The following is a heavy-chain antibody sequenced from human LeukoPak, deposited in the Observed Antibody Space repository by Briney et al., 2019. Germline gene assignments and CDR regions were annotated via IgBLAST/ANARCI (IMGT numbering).Heavy chain of an antibody. J-gene: IGHJ6*02. CDR1: GFTFSNYW. CDR2: TEQDGSEK. CDR3: ARGRGVDV. Sequence: GGSLGLSCAASGFTFSNYWVSWVHQAPGKGLEWVANTEQDGSEKYYVDSVKGRFTISRDNAKNSLYLQMNSLRAEDTAVYYCARGRGVDVWGQGTTVTVSS. V-gene: IGHV3-7*01.